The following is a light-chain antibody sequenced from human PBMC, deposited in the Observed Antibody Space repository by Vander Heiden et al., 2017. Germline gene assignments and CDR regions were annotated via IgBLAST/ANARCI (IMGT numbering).Light chain of an antibody. CDR2: GAS. CDR1: QSVSSSY. CDR3: QQYGSSPWT. J-gene: IGKJ1*01. Sequence: EIVLTQSPATLPLSPGERATLSCRASQSVSSSYLAWYQQKPGQAPRLLIYGASSRATGIPGRFSGSGSGTDFTLTISRLEPEDFAVYYCQQYGSSPWTFGQGTKVEIK. V-gene: IGKV3-20*01.